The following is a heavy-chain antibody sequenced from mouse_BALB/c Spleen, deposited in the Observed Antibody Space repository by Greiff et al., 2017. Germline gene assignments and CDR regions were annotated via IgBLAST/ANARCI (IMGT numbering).Heavy chain of an antibody. CDR1: GFTFSSYA. J-gene: IGHJ4*01. Sequence: VQLKESGGGLVQPGGSLKLSCAASGFTFSSYAMSWVRQTPEKRLEWVASISSGGSTYYPDSVKGRFTISRDNARNILYLQMSSLRSEDTAMYYCAREGDGYDGRGYPMDDWGQGTSVTVSS. V-gene: IGHV5-6-5*01. CDR3: AREGDGYDGRGYPMDD. CDR2: ISSGGST. D-gene: IGHD2-2*01.